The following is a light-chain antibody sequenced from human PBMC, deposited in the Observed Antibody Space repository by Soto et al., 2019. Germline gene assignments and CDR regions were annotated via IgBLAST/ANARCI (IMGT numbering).Light chain of an antibody. CDR1: SSDVGGNKY. CDR2: KVS. J-gene: IGLJ1*01. CDR3: TSSTSDSLYV. V-gene: IGLV2-14*01. Sequence: QSALTQPASVSGSPGQSITISCTGTSSDVGGNKYVSWYQQYPGKVPKLLINKVSNRPSGVSNRFSGSKSGNTASLTISGLLAEDEADYFCTSSTSDSLYVFGTATKLTVL.